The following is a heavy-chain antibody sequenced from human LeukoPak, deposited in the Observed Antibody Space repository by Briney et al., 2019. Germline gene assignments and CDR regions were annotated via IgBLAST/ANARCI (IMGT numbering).Heavy chain of an antibody. Sequence: PSETLSLTCAVYGGSFSGYYWSWIRQPPGKGLEWIGEINHSGSTNYNPTLKSRVTISVDTSKNQLSLKLSSVTAADTAVYYCARAKVTTGEGDYWGQGTLVTVSS. CDR2: INHSGST. CDR3: ARAKVTTGEGDY. CDR1: GGSFSGYY. D-gene: IGHD4-17*01. V-gene: IGHV4-34*01. J-gene: IGHJ4*02.